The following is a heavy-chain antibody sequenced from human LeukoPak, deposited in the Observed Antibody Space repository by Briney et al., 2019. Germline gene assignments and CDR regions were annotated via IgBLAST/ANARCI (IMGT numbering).Heavy chain of an antibody. Sequence: SVKVSCKASGGTFSSYAISWVRQAPGQGLEWMGGIIPIFGTANFAQKFQGRVTITADESTSTAYMELSSLRSEDTAVYYCAKTAGIAAAGAFDPWGQGTLFTVSS. CDR3: AKTAGIAAAGAFDP. D-gene: IGHD6-13*01. CDR2: IIPIFGTA. CDR1: GGTFSSYA. J-gene: IGHJ5*02. V-gene: IGHV1-69*01.